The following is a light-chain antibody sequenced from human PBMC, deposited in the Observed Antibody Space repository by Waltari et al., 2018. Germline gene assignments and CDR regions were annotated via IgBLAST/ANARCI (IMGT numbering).Light chain of an antibody. CDR1: SSDVGGYNY. CDR2: DVS. CDR3: SSYTSSSTWV. Sequence: QSALTQPASVSGSPGQSITISCTGTSSDVGGYNYVSWYQQHPGKAPTLMIYDVSNRPSGVSNRCAGSKSGNTAALTISELQAEDEADYYCSSYTSSSTWVFGGGTKLTVL. V-gene: IGLV2-14*01. J-gene: IGLJ3*02.